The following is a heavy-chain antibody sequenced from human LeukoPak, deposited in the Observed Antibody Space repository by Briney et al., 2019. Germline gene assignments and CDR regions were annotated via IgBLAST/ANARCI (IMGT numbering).Heavy chain of an antibody. CDR3: ARESTAGYNSSWYGFRN. J-gene: IGHJ1*01. Sequence: GGSLRLSCAASGFTVSSSDMSWVRQAPGKGLEWVSLIYAGGSSSAFYADSVKGRFTISRDNAKNSLFLQMGSLRVEDTAVYYCARESTAGYNSSWYGFRNWGQGTLVSVSS. CDR1: GFTVSSSD. D-gene: IGHD6-13*01. CDR2: IYAGGSSSA. V-gene: IGHV3-53*01.